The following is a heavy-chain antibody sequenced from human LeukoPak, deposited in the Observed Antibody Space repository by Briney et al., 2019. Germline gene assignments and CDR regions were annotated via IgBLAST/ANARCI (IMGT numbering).Heavy chain of an antibody. J-gene: IGHJ6*03. CDR2: IRDKANNYAT. CDR3: TRLLADSSGPRRYYYYMDV. D-gene: IGHD6-19*01. CDR1: GFTFSASA. Sequence: QSGGSLRLSCAASGFTFSASAIHWVRQASGQGLEWIGRIRDKANNYATTYAASVKGRFTISRDDSKNTAYLLMNSLKTDDTAMYYCTRLLADSSGPRRYYYYMDVWGKGTTVTISS. V-gene: IGHV3-73*01.